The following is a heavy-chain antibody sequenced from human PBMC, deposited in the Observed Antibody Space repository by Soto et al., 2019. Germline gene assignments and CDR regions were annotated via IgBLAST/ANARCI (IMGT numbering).Heavy chain of an antibody. J-gene: IGHJ6*02. CDR2: IKSTVDGGTT. CDR1: GFTFNNAW. D-gene: IGHD6-6*01. V-gene: IGHV3-15*01. CDR3: TVSRGAARAYYYFYGMDV. Sequence: EVRLVESGGGLVKSGGSLRLSCAASGFTFNNAWMSWVRQAPGKGLEWVGRIKSTVDGGTTDYAAPVKGRFTISRDNSRNTLDLQMNSLKTEDTGVYYCTVSRGAARAYYYFYGMDVWGQGATVTFSS.